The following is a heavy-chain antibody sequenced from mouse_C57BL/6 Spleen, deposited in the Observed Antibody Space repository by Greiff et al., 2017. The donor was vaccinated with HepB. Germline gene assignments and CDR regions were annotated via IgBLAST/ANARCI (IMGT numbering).Heavy chain of an antibody. D-gene: IGHD2-2*01. CDR1: GFNIKDDY. Sequence: EVQLQQPGAELVRPGASVKLSCTASGFNIKDDYMHWVKQRPEQGLEWIGWIDPENGDTEYASKFQGKATITADTSSNTAYLQLSSLTSEDTAVYYCTPSMVTTRIYFDYWGQGTTLTVSS. CDR2: IDPENGDT. V-gene: IGHV14-4*01. CDR3: TPSMVTTRIYFDY. J-gene: IGHJ2*01.